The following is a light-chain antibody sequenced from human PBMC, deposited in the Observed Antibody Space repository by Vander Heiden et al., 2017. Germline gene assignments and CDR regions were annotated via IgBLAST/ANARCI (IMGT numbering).Light chain of an antibody. V-gene: IGLV1-47*01. J-gene: IGLJ2*01. CDR3: AAWDDSLSGVV. Sequence: QSVLTQPPSASGTPGKRVTISCSGSSANIGSNFVYWYQQLPGTAPKLRIYMNNQRPSGVPDRFSGSKSGTSASLAISGLRSEDEADYYCAAWDDSLSGVVFGGGTKLTVL. CDR2: MNN. CDR1: SANIGSNF.